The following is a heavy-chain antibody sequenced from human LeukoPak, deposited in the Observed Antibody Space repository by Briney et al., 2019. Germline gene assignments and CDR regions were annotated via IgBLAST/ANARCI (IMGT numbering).Heavy chain of an antibody. CDR3: GGATPDYYDFWSGLGRYQH. Sequence: SETLSLTCTVSGGSISSSSYYWGWIRQPPGKGLEWIGSIYYSGSTYYNPSLKSRVTISVDTSKNQFSLKLSSVTAADTAVYYCGGATPDYYDFWSGLGRYQHWGQGTLVTVSS. CDR2: IYYSGST. V-gene: IGHV4-39*01. J-gene: IGHJ1*01. CDR1: GGSISSSSYY. D-gene: IGHD3-3*01.